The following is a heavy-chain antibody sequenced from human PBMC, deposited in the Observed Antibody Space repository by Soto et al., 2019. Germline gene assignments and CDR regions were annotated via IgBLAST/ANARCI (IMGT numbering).Heavy chain of an antibody. Sequence: GGSLRLSCAASGFTFSDYYMSWIRQAPGKGLEWVSYISSSGSTIYYADSVKGRFTISRDNAKNSLYLQMNSLRAEDTAVYYCARESPCSGGSCYYSHFDYWGQRTLVTVSS. V-gene: IGHV3-11*01. D-gene: IGHD2-15*01. CDR1: GFTFSDYY. CDR3: ARESPCSGGSCYYSHFDY. CDR2: ISSSGSTI. J-gene: IGHJ4*02.